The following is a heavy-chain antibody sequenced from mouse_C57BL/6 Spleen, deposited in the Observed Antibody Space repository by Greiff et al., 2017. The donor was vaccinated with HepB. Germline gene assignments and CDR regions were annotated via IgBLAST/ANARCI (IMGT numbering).Heavy chain of an antibody. Sequence: DVKLVESGPELVKPGASVKISCKASGYTFTDYYMNWVKQSHGKSLEWIGDINPNNGGTSYNQKFKGKATLTVDKSSSTAYMELRSLTSEDSAVYYCARGGIYYAMDYWGQGTSVTVSS. CDR3: ARGGIYYAMDY. CDR1: GYTFTDYY. J-gene: IGHJ4*01. CDR2: INPNNGGT. V-gene: IGHV1-26*01.